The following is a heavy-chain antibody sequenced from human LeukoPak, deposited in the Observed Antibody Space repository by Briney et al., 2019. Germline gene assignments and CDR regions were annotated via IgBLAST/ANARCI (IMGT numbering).Heavy chain of an antibody. V-gene: IGHV4-34*01. Sequence: PSETLSLTCAVYGGSFSGYYWSWIRQPPGKGLEWIGEINHSGSTNYNPSLKSRVTISVDTSKNQFSLKLSSVTAADTAVYYCARVGFWSGYYTFDYWGQGTLVTVSS. CDR2: INHSGST. CDR1: GGSFSGYY. J-gene: IGHJ4*02. D-gene: IGHD3-3*01. CDR3: ARVGFWSGYYTFDY.